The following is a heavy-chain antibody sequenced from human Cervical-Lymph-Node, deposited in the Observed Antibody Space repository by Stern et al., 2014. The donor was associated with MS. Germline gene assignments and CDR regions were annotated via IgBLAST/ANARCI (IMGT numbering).Heavy chain of an antibody. CDR1: GYNFQNYG. Sequence: QVQLVQSGPEVKKPGASVKVSCQASGYNFQNYGFSWVRQAPGQGLEWMGWISSYNGSTNYAQRHQGRVVMSTDTYTTTAYMELRSLTPADTAVYYCARTGPYYYYAMDVWGQGTSVIVSS. D-gene: IGHD1-1*01. CDR3: ARTGPYYYYAMDV. V-gene: IGHV1-18*01. CDR2: ISSYNGST. J-gene: IGHJ6*02.